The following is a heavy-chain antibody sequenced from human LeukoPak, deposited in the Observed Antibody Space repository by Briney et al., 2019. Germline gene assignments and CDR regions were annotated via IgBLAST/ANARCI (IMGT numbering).Heavy chain of an antibody. CDR2: ISGSGGST. D-gene: IGHD2-2*01. V-gene: IGHV3-23*01. CDR3: AKGYCSSTSCYLGGFYYYYYMDV. CDR1: GFTFSSYA. J-gene: IGHJ6*03. Sequence: GGSLRLSYAASGFTFSSYAMSWVRQAPGKGLEWVSAISGSGGSTYYADSVKGRFTISRDNSKNTLYLQMNSLRAEDTAVYYCAKGYCSSTSCYLGGFYYYYYMDVWGKGTTVTVSS.